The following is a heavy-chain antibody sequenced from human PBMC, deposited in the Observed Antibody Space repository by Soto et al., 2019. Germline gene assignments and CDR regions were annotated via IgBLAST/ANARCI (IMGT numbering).Heavy chain of an antibody. D-gene: IGHD2-15*01. V-gene: IGHV1-2*02. CDR3: ARVNVVLLAATREYSFKY. J-gene: IGHJ4*02. Sequence: AAVTVSCKVSAYSFTGYFIFEVRQAARQGPSWMGWINPNSGGTHYAQKFQGTVTMTRDTSISTAYLELSRLRSDDTAVYFCARVNVVLLAATREYSFKYCGQGTLVTVSS. CDR2: INPNSGGT. CDR1: AYSFTGYF.